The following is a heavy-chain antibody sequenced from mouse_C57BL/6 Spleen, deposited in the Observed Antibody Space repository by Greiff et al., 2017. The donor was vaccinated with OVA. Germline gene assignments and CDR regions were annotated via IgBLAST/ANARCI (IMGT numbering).Heavy chain of an antibody. Sequence: QVQLQQPGAELVRPGTSVKLSCKASGYTFTSYWMHWVKQRPGQGLEWIGVIDPSDSYTNYNQKFKGKATLTVDTSSSTAYMQLSSLTSEDSAVYYCARRRHSSGLDYWGQGTTLTVSS. CDR1: GYTFTSYW. D-gene: IGHD3-2*02. V-gene: IGHV1-59*01. CDR2: IDPSDSYT. J-gene: IGHJ2*01. CDR3: ARRRHSSGLDY.